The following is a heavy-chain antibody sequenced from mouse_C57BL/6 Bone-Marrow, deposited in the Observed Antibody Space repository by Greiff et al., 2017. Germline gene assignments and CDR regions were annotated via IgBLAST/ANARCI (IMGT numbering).Heavy chain of an antibody. CDR2: ISYSGST. CDR1: GYSITSDY. J-gene: IGHJ1*03. D-gene: IGHD2-4*01. V-gene: IGHV3-8*01. Sequence: DVKLQESGPGLAKPSQTLSLTCSVTGYSITSDYWNWIRKFPGNKLEYMGYISYSGSTYYNPSLKSRISITRDTSKNQYYLQLNSVTTEDTATYYCAILYYDYDGYFDVWGTGTTVTVSS. CDR3: AILYYDYDGYFDV.